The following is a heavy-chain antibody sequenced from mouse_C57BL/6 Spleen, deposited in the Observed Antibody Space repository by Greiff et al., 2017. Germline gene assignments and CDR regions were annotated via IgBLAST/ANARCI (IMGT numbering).Heavy chain of an antibody. Sequence: EVQLVESGGGLVKPGGSLKLSCAASGFTFSDYGMHWFRQAPEKGLEWVAYISSGSSTIYYADTVKGRFTISRYNAKNTLFLQMTSLRSEDTAMYYCARAATGAMDYWGQGTSVTVSS. V-gene: IGHV5-17*01. D-gene: IGHD1-1*01. CDR2: ISSGSSTI. CDR1: GFTFSDYG. CDR3: ARAATGAMDY. J-gene: IGHJ4*01.